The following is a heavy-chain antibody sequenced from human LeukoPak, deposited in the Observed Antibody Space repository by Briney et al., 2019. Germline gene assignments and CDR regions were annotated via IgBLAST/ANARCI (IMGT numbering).Heavy chain of an antibody. J-gene: IGHJ4*02. CDR2: ISGSGGST. D-gene: IGHD3-9*01. Sequence: QAGGSLRLSCAASGFTFSSYAISWVRQAPGKGLEWVSAISGSGGSTYYADSVKGRFTISRDNSKNTLYLQMNSLRAEDTAVYYCAKAPPWVPGYFDYWGQGTLVTVSS. CDR3: AKAPPWVPGYFDY. V-gene: IGHV3-23*01. CDR1: GFTFSSYA.